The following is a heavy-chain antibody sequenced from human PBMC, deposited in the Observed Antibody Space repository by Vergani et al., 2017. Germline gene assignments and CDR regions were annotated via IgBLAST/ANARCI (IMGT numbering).Heavy chain of an antibody. CDR2: IIPIFGTA. Sequence: QVQLVQSGAEVKKPGSSVKVSCKASGGTFSSYAISWVRQAPGQGLEWRGGIIPIFGTANYAQKFQGRVTITADESTSTAYMELSSLISEDTAVYYCSREFGAGTTRGDGWFDPWGQGTLVTVSS. CDR1: GGTFSSYA. D-gene: IGHD1-1*01. J-gene: IGHJ5*02. V-gene: IGHV1-69*12. CDR3: SREFGAGTTRGDGWFDP.